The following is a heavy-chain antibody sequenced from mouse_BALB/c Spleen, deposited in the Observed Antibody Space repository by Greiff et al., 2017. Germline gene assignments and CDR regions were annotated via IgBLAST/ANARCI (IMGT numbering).Heavy chain of an antibody. V-gene: IGHV14-3*02. CDR2: IDPATGNT. CDR1: GFNIKDTY. Sequence: VQLQQSGAELVKPGASVKLSCTASGFNIKDTYMHWVKQRHEQGLEWIGRIDPATGNTKYDPEFQGKASIPADTTSNTAYLQLSSLTSEDTAVYYCARWLTPRYFDGWGAGTTVTVAS. D-gene: IGHD2-2*01. CDR3: ARWLTPRYFDG. J-gene: IGHJ1*01.